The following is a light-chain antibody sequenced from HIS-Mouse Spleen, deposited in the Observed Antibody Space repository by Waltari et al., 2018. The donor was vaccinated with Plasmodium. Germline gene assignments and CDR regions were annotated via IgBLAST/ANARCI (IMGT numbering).Light chain of an antibody. J-gene: IGLJ3*02. CDR1: ALPKKY. V-gene: IGLV3-10*01. CDR3: YSTDSSGNHRV. Sequence: SYELTQPPSLSVSPGQTARITCSGDALPKKYAYWYQQKSGQAPVLVIYEDSKRPSGIPERFYGSSSGTMATLTISGAQVEDEADYYCYSTDSSGNHRVFGGGTKLTVL. CDR2: EDS.